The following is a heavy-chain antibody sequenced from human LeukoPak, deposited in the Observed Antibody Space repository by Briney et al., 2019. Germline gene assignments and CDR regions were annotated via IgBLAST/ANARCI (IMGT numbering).Heavy chain of an antibody. D-gene: IGHD5-24*01. CDR2: ILYDGSNK. V-gene: IGHV3-30*18. CDR1: GFTFSTYG. Sequence: GGSLRLSCAASGFTFSTYGMHWVRQAPGKGLKWVAVILYDGSNKYYADSVKGRFTISRDNPKNTLYLQMNSLRAEDTAVYYCAKGESITSAWFDSWGQGTLVTVSS. J-gene: IGHJ5*01. CDR3: AKGESITSAWFDS.